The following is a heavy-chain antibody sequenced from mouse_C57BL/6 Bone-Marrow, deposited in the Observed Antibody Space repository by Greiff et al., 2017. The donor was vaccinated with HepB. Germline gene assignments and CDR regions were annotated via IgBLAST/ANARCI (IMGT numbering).Heavy chain of an antibody. CDR2: IYPGSGST. D-gene: IGHD2-1*01. Sequence: QVQLQQPGAELVKPGASVKMSCKASGYTFTSYWITWVKQRPGQGLEWIGDIYPGSGSTNYNEKFKSKATLTVDTSSSTAYMQLSSLTSEDSAVYYCARRVIYYGNAMDHWGQGTSVTVSS. CDR3: ARRVIYYGNAMDH. CDR1: GYTFTSYW. J-gene: IGHJ4*01. V-gene: IGHV1-55*01.